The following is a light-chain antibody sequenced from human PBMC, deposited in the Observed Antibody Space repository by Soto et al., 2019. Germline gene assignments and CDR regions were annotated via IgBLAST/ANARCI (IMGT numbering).Light chain of an antibody. CDR1: SSDVGRYNY. J-gene: IGLJ1*01. V-gene: IGLV2-14*01. CDR2: EVS. CDR3: VASKTNEEV. Sequence: QSALTQPASVSGSPGESITISCTGSSSDVGRYNYVAWYQQYPGKAPKLIISEVSNRPSVVSNRFSGSKSGNTASMTISGLQTGDEADYYCVASKTNEEVFGTGTKVTV.